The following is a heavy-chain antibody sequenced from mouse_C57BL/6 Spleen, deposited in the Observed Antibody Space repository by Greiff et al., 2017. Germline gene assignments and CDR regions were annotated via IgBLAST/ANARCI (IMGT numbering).Heavy chain of an antibody. CDR2: IDPENGDT. J-gene: IGHJ2*01. CDR1: GFNIKDDY. V-gene: IGHV14-4*01. CDR3: TTDYGSGGDY. D-gene: IGHD1-1*01. Sequence: VHVKQSGAELVRPGASVKLSCTASGFNIKDDYMHWVKQRPEQGLEWIGWIDPENGDTEYASKFQGKATITADTSSNTAYLQLSSLTSEDTAVYYCTTDYGSGGDYWGQGTTLTVSS.